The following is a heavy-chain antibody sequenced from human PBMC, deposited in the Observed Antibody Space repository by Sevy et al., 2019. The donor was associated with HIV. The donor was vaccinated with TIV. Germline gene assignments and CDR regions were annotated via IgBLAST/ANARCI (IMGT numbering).Heavy chain of an antibody. V-gene: IGHV4-4*07. CDR2: IYTSGST. CDR1: GGSISSYY. J-gene: IGHJ6*02. CDR3: ARDGPITGTRSGLGYGMDV. D-gene: IGHD1-7*01. Sequence: SETLSLTCTVSGGSISSYYWSWIRQPAGKGLEWIGRIYTSGSTNYNPSLKSRVTMSVDTSKNQFSLKLSSVTAADTVVYYCARDGPITGTRSGLGYGMDVWGQGTTVTVSS.